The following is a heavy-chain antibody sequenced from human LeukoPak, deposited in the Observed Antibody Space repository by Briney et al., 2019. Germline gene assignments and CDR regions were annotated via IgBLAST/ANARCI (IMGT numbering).Heavy chain of an antibody. Sequence: GGSLRLSCVASGFTFDDYAMSWVGQVPGEGLEWVAGINLKGDDTVYGGSVKGRFTISRDNAKNSLYLQMNSLRAEDTAFYYCARDGPYYDYVWGSYREHDYWGQGTLVTVSS. D-gene: IGHD3-16*02. CDR1: GFTFDDYA. J-gene: IGHJ4*02. CDR2: INLKGDDT. V-gene: IGHV3-20*04. CDR3: ARDGPYYDYVWGSYREHDY.